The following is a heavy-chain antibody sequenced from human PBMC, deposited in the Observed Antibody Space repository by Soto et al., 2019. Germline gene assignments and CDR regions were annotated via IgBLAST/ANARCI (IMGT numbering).Heavy chain of an antibody. CDR3: ARQECTNDVCLEAAVTVGGALAY. V-gene: IGHV3-74*01. Sequence: EVQLVESGGGLVQTGKALRLSCAASGITFRKYWMHWVRQAPGKGPVWVSYISSDGTTTDYADSVKGRFTISRDNAKNTLYLQMDSLRVEDTAVYYCARQECTNDVCLEAAVTVGGALAYWGKGAQVTVSS. CDR2: ISSDGTTT. CDR1: GITFRKYW. J-gene: IGHJ1*01. D-gene: IGHD2-8*01.